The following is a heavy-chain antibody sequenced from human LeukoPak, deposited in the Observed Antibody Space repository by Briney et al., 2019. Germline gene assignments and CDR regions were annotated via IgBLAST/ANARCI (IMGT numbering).Heavy chain of an antibody. V-gene: IGHV1-24*01. Sequence: GASVKVSCKASGYTFTGYYMHWVRQAPGKGLEWMGRFDPEDGETIYAQKFQGRVTMTADTSTDTAYMELSSLRSEDTAVYYCARAYNWNYAPTWIYWFDPWGQGTLVTVSS. CDR3: ARAYNWNYAPTWIYWFDP. CDR2: FDPEDGET. CDR1: GYTFTGYY. J-gene: IGHJ5*02. D-gene: IGHD1-7*01.